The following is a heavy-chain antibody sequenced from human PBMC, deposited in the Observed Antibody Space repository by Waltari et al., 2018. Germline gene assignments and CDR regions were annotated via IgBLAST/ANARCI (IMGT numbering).Heavy chain of an antibody. CDR3: ARDVFDYGDYGRGDY. V-gene: IGHV1-69*12. Sequence: QVQLVQSGAEVKKPGSSVKVSCKASGGTFSSYAISWVRQAPGQGLEWMGGIIPILGTANYAQKCQGRVTITADEATSTAYMELSSLRSEDTAVYYCARDVFDYGDYGRGDYWGQGTLVTVSS. D-gene: IGHD4-17*01. J-gene: IGHJ4*02. CDR2: IIPILGTA. CDR1: GGTFSSYA.